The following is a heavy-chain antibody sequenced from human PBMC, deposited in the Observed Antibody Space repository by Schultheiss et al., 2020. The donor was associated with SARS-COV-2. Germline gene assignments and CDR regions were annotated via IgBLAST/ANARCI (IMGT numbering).Heavy chain of an antibody. J-gene: IGHJ4*02. CDR2: INSDGSST. Sequence: ESLKISCAASGFTFSSYWMHWVRQAPGKGLVWVSRINSDGSSTSYADSVKGRFTISRDNAKNTLYLQMNSLRAEDTAVYYCARTYYDFWSGYYTGPTTFDYWGQGTLVTVSS. D-gene: IGHD3-3*01. CDR1: GFTFSSYW. V-gene: IGHV3-74*01. CDR3: ARTYYDFWSGYYTGPTTFDY.